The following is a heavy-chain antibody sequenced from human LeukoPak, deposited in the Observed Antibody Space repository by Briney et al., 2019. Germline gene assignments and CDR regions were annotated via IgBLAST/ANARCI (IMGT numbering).Heavy chain of an antibody. CDR3: ARAQDGNSEGPFDY. V-gene: IGHV1-69*13. J-gene: IGHJ4*02. Sequence: SVTVSCKASGGTFSSYAISWVRQAPGQGLEWMGGIIPIFGTANYAQKFQGRVTITADESTSTAYMELSSLRSEDMAVYYCARAQDGNSEGPFDYWGQGTLVTVSS. D-gene: IGHD4-23*01. CDR2: IIPIFGTA. CDR1: GGTFSSYA.